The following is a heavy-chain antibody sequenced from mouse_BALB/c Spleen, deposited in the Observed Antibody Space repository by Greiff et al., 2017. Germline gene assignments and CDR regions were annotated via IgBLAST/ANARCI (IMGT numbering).Heavy chain of an antibody. CDR2: ISSGGGST. J-gene: IGHJ2*01. CDR1: GFAFSSYD. CDR3: AIHNWEGREFDY. Sequence: EVQLVESGGGLVKPGGSLKLSCAASGFAFSSYDMSWVRQTPEKRLEWVAYISSGGGSTYYPDTVKGRFTISRDNAKNTLYLQMSSLKSEDTAMYYCAIHNWEGREFDYWGQGTTLTVSS. V-gene: IGHV5-12-1*01. D-gene: IGHD4-1*01.